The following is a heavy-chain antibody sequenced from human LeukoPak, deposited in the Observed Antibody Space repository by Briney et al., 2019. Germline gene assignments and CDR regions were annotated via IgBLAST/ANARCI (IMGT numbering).Heavy chain of an antibody. CDR2: IWYDGGNK. CDR1: GFTFNHYG. CDR3: AKGTESGWYAYFDY. J-gene: IGHJ4*02. Sequence: GRSLRLSCAASGFTFNHYGMHWVRQAPGKGLEWVAVIWYDGGNKYFADSVKGRFTISRDNSKNTVYLQMNSLRVEDTAVYYCAKGTESGWYAYFDYWGQGTLVTVSS. D-gene: IGHD6-19*01. V-gene: IGHV3-33*06.